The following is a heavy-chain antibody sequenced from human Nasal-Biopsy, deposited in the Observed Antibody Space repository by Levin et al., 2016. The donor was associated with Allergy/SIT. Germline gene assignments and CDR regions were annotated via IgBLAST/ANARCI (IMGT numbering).Heavy chain of an antibody. CDR3: ARHGRVGNFYFDL. D-gene: IGHD1-7*01. CDR1: GGSMGVDH. V-gene: IGHV4-59*08. J-gene: IGHJ2*01. CDR2: IYSSATT. Sequence: SETLSLTCTVSGGSMGVDHWSWIRQPPGKGLEWIGYIYSSATTNYNPSLKSRVTISAGTSKDQFSLKLTSVTAADTAVYYCARHGRVGNFYFDLWGRGTLVTVSS.